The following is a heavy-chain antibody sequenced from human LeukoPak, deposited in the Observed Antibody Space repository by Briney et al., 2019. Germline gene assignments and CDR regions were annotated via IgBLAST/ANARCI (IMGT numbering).Heavy chain of an antibody. CDR3: ARERRYCSGVNCYSGLEY. Sequence: SGGSLSLYCAASGFTFSSYWMSWVRQAPGKGLEWVSIIYSSGNTYYADSVKGRFIISRGNSKNTLYLQMTSLRLEDTAVYYCARERRYCSGVNCYSGLEYWRQGTRVTVSS. D-gene: IGHD2-15*01. CDR1: GFTFSSYW. J-gene: IGHJ4*02. CDR2: IYSSGNT. V-gene: IGHV3-53*01.